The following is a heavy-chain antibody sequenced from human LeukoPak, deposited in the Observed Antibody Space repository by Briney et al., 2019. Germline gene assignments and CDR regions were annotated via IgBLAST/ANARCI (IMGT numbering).Heavy chain of an antibody. Sequence: SETLSLTCTVSGGSISSSSYYWGWIRQPPGKGLEWIGSIYYSGSTYYNPSLKSRVTISVDTSKNQFSLKLSSVTAADTAVYYCARGPSYYDCWSGYYRDFQHWGQGTLVTVSS. CDR1: GGSISSSSYY. V-gene: IGHV4-39*07. CDR2: IYYSGST. J-gene: IGHJ1*01. CDR3: ARGPSYYDCWSGYYRDFQH. D-gene: IGHD3-3*01.